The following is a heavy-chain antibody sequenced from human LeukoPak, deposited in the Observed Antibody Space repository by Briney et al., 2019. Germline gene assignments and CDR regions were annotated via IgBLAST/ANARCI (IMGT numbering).Heavy chain of an antibody. D-gene: IGHD1-14*01. Sequence: GGSLRLSCAASGFTFDDYAMHWVRQAPGKGLEWVSGISWNSGSIGYADSVKGRFTISRDNAKNSLYLQMNSLRAEDTAVYYCAREYGAAGTYYWGQGTLVTVSS. CDR1: GFTFDDYA. J-gene: IGHJ4*02. CDR2: ISWNSGSI. V-gene: IGHV3-9*01. CDR3: AREYGAAGTYY.